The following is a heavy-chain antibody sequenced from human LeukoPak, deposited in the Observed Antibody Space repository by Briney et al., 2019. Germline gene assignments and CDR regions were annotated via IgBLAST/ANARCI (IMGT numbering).Heavy chain of an antibody. V-gene: IGHV1-69*05. CDR3: ASIAAAGYYFDY. D-gene: IGHD6-13*01. Sequence: SVKVSCKASGGTFSSYAISWVRQAPGQGLEWMGRIIPIFGTANHAQKFQGRVTITTDESTSTAYMELSSLRSEDTAVYYCASIAAAGYYFDYWGQGTLVTVSS. CDR1: GGTFSSYA. J-gene: IGHJ4*02. CDR2: IIPIFGTA.